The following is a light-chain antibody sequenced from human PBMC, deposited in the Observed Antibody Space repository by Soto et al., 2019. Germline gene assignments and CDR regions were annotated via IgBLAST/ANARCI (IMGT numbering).Light chain of an antibody. Sequence: QSVLTQPPSASGTPGQRVTISCSGSSSNIGINPVNWYQQFPGPAPKVLIYLNAQRPSGVPDRFSGSKSGTSASLAISGLQSDDEAVYYCSVWDASLNGVVFGGGTKLTVL. V-gene: IGLV1-44*01. CDR3: SVWDASLNGVV. J-gene: IGLJ3*02. CDR2: LNA. CDR1: SSNIGINP.